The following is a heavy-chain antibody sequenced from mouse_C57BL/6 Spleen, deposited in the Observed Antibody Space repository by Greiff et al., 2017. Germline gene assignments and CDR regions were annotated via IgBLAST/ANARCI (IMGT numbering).Heavy chain of an antibody. D-gene: IGHD4-1*01. V-gene: IGHV1-81*01. Sequence: VMLVESGAELARPGASVKLSCKASGYTFTSYGISWVKQRTGQGLEWIGEIYPRSGNTYYNEKFKGKATLTADKSSSTAYMELRSLTSEDSAVYFCARYNWDFYAMDYWGQGTSVTVSS. CDR3: ARYNWDFYAMDY. CDR1: GYTFTSYG. CDR2: IYPRSGNT. J-gene: IGHJ4*01.